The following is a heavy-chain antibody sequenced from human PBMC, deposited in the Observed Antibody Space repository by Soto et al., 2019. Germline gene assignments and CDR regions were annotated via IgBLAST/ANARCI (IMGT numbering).Heavy chain of an antibody. CDR3: ATEPIYYNDGSGYYTLGH. Sequence: QVQLVQSGAEVKKPGASVKVSCKASGYSFATYGFSWVRQAPGQGLECVGWISAHNGDTHYSQKFQGRVTLTTDTSTKTGYMELRSLTSDDTAVYFCATEPIYYNDGSGYYTLGHWGQGTLVTVYS. CDR2: ISAHNGDT. D-gene: IGHD3-22*01. J-gene: IGHJ4*02. V-gene: IGHV1-18*04. CDR1: GYSFATYG.